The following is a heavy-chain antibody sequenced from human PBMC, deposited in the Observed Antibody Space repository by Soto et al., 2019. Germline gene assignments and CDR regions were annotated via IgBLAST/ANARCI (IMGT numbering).Heavy chain of an antibody. CDR1: GSTFSSYE. Sequence: PGGSLRLSCAASGSTFSSYEMNWVRQAPGKGLEWVSYISSSGSTIYYADSVKGRFTISRDNAKNSLYLQMNSLRAEDTAVYYCARGTPIGYCSSTSCIPGYYYGMDVWGQGTTVTVSS. CDR2: ISSSGSTI. J-gene: IGHJ6*02. CDR3: ARGTPIGYCSSTSCIPGYYYGMDV. V-gene: IGHV3-48*03. D-gene: IGHD2-2*01.